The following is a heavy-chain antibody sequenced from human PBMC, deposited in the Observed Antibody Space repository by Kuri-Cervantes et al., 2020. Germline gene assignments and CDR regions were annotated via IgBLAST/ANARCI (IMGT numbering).Heavy chain of an antibody. J-gene: IGHJ3*02. V-gene: IGHV3-30*03. Sequence: GESLKISCAASGFTFSSYDMHWVRQAPGKGLEWVAVISYDGSNKYYADSVKGRFTISRDNSKNTLYLQMNSLRAEDTAVYYCARDRPAYGDRRGVLDIWGQGTLVTVSS. CDR3: ARDRPAYGDRRGVLDI. CDR2: ISYDGSNK. CDR1: GFTFSSYD. D-gene: IGHD4-17*01.